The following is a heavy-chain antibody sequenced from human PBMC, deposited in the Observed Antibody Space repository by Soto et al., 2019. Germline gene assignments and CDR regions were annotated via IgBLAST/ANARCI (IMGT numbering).Heavy chain of an antibody. J-gene: IGHJ4*02. CDR2: ISSTSGTI. V-gene: IGHV3-48*02. CDR3: ASRPPRGQSLVFDY. Sequence: EVQLVESGGGLVQPGGSLRLSCTASGLTFSNHNMNWVRQAPGKGLEWVSFISSTSGTIYYADSVKGRFTISRDNAKNSLYLQMNGLRDEDTAVYYCASRPPRGQSLVFDYWGQGTLVTVSS. D-gene: IGHD6-19*01. CDR1: GLTFSNHN.